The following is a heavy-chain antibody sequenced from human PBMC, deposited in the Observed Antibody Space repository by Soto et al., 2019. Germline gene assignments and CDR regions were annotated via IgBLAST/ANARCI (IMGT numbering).Heavy chain of an antibody. CDR2: IDLDGSGT. Sequence: EVQLAESGGGSVQPGGSLRLSCAASGFTFTNYWIHWVRQVPGKGLERVARIDLDGSGTSYADFVKGRFTISRDNAKDLVYLQMISLSVEVTALYYRTTVLEYWGQGDPVTVSP. V-gene: IGHV3-74*01. J-gene: IGHJ4*02. CDR1: GFTFTNYW. CDR3: TTVLEY.